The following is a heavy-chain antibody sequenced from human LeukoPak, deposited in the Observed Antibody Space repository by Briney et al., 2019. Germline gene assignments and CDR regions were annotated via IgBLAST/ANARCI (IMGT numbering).Heavy chain of an antibody. CDR1: GGSISSYY. J-gene: IGHJ4*02. V-gene: IGHV4-59*08. D-gene: IGHD6-19*01. CDR3: ARHASTPNASGRLDY. CDR2: IYYSGNT. Sequence: SSETLSLTCTVSGGSISSYYWSWIRQPPGKGLEWIGYIYYSGNTNYNPSLKSRLTISVDTSKNQFSLKLSSVTAADTAVYYCARHASTPNASGRLDYWGQGSLVTVSS.